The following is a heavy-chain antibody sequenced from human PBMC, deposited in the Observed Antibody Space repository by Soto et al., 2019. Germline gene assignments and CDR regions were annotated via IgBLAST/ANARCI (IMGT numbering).Heavy chain of an antibody. J-gene: IGHJ5*02. Sequence: QVQLVQSGAEVKKPGASVKVSCKASGYTFTSYDINWVRQATGQGLEWMGWMNPNSGNTGYAQKFQGRVTMTRNTSISTAYMELSSLRSEDTAVYYCARGRGVLRFLEWTMNWFDPWGQGTLVTLSS. CDR3: ARGRGVLRFLEWTMNWFDP. CDR1: GYTFTSYD. V-gene: IGHV1-8*01. D-gene: IGHD3-3*01. CDR2: MNPNSGNT.